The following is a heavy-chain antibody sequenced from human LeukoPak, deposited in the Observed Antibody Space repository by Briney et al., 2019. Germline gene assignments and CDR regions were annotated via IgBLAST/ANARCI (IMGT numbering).Heavy chain of an antibody. D-gene: IGHD5-12*01. V-gene: IGHV1-69*05. J-gene: IGHJ4*02. CDR3: ASSPGYSGYGSYFDY. CDR2: IIPIFGTA. Sequence: SVKVSCKASGGTFSSYAISWVRQAPGQGLEWMGRIIPIFGTANYAQKFQGRVTITTDESTSTAYMELSSLRSGDTAVYYCASSPGYSGYGSYFDYWGQGTLVTVSS. CDR1: GGTFSSYA.